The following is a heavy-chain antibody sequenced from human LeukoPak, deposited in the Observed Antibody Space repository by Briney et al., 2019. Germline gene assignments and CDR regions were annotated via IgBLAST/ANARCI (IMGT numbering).Heavy chain of an antibody. CDR2: IRYGGSNK. V-gene: IGHV3-30*02. CDR3: AKAGYSGYDYDYYYYYMDV. D-gene: IGHD5-12*01. CDR1: GFTFSSYG. Sequence: GGSLRLSCAASGFTFSSYGMHWVRQAPGKGLEWVSFIRYGGSNKLYADSVKGRFTISRDNSKNTLYLQMNSLRGEDTAVYYCAKAGYSGYDYDYYYYYMDVWGKGTTVTVSS. J-gene: IGHJ6*03.